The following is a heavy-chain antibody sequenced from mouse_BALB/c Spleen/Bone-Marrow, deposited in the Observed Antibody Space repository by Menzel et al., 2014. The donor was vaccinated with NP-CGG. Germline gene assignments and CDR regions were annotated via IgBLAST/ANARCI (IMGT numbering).Heavy chain of an antibody. CDR1: GYTFTSYW. CDR3: TRSGGYYFEY. J-gene: IGHJ2*01. Sequence: QVQLQQPGAELVRPGASVKLSCKASGYTFTSYWINWMKQRPGQGLEWIGNIYPSDSYTNYNQKFKDKATLTVDKSSSTAYMQLSSPTSEESAVYYCTRSGGYYFEYWGQGTTLTVSS. CDR2: IYPSDSYT. V-gene: IGHV1-69*02.